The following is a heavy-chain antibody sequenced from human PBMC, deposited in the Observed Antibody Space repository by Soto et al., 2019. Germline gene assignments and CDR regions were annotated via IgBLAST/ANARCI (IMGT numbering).Heavy chain of an antibody. V-gene: IGHV3-30*18. CDR1: GFTFSSYG. D-gene: IGHD6-13*01. J-gene: IGHJ5*02. CDR2: ISYDGSNK. CDR3: AKGPWAAGIYWFDP. Sequence: GGSLRLSCAASGFTFSSYGMHWVRQAPGKGLEGVAVISYDGSNKYYADSVKGRFTISRDNSKNTLYLQMNSLRAEDTAVYYCAKGPWAAGIYWFDPWGQGTLVTVSS.